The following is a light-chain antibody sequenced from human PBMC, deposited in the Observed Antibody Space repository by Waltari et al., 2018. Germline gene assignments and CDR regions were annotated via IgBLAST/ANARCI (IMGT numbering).Light chain of an antibody. V-gene: IGKV3-20*01. Sequence: EIVLTQSPGTLSLSPGARATLSCRASQSVSSTYLAWYQQKPGQAPGLLIYGASSRATGIPDRFSGSGSGTDFTLTISRLEPEDFAVYYCQHYSSSSWTFGQGTKVEIK. J-gene: IGKJ1*01. CDR1: QSVSSTY. CDR2: GAS. CDR3: QHYSSSSWT.